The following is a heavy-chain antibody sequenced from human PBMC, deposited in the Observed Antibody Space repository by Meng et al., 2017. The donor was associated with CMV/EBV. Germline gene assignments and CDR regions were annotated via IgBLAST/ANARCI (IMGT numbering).Heavy chain of an antibody. Sequence: SETLSLTCAVYGGSFSGYYWSWIRQPPGKGLEWIGEINHSGSTNYNPSLMSRVTISVDTSKNQFSLKLSSVTAADTAVYYCARGLPSGGIRLFDYYYGMDVWGQGTTVTVSS. V-gene: IGHV4-34*01. J-gene: IGHJ6*02. CDR1: GGSFSGYY. CDR2: INHSGST. CDR3: ARGLPSGGIRLFDYYYGMDV. D-gene: IGHD3-16*01.